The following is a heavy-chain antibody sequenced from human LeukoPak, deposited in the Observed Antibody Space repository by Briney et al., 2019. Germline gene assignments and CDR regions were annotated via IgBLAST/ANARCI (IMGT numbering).Heavy chain of an antibody. Sequence: GGSLRLSCAASEFTVGNYYMAWVREAPGKGLEWLSIIDIGGATDYADSVKGRFTISRDKSKNTLYLQMNSLRVGDTAVYYCARDPIVITSWHAFDLWGQGTMVTVSS. CDR2: IDIGGAT. CDR3: ARDPIVITSWHAFDL. V-gene: IGHV3-66*02. J-gene: IGHJ3*01. CDR1: EFTVGNYY. D-gene: IGHD2/OR15-2a*01.